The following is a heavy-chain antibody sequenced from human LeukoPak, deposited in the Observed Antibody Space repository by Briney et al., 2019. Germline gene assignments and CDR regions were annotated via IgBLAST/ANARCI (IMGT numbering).Heavy chain of an antibody. CDR2: ISAYNGNT. D-gene: IGHD6-13*01. V-gene: IGHV1-18*01. Sequence: ASVKVSCKASGYTFTSYGISWVRQAPGQGLEWMGWISAYNGNTNYAQKFQGRVTMTRNTSISTAYMELSSLRSEDTAVYYCARGGSSWYLGYYYYMDVWGKGTTVTISS. CDR3: ARGGSSWYLGYYYYMDV. CDR1: GYTFTSYG. J-gene: IGHJ6*03.